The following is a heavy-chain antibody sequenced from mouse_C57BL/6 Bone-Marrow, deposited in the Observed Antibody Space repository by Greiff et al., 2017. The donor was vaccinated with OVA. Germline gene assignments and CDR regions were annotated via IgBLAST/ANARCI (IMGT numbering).Heavy chain of an antibody. CDR1: GFNIKDDY. CDR3: TNPRDYGNAMDY. V-gene: IGHV14-4*01. D-gene: IGHD2-4*01. Sequence: EVHVKQSGAELVRPGASVKLSCTASGFNIKDDYMHWVKQRPEQGLEWIGWIDPENGDTEYASKFQGKATITADTSSNTAYLQLSSLTSEDTAVYYCTNPRDYGNAMDYWGQGTSVTVSS. CDR2: IDPENGDT. J-gene: IGHJ4*01.